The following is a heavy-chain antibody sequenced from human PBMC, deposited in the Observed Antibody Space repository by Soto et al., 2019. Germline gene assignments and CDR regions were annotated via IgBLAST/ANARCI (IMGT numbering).Heavy chain of an antibody. CDR3: ASRQGY. CDR1: GGSVSSVTYY. J-gene: IGHJ4*02. V-gene: IGHV4-61*01. CDR2: IYYSGST. Sequence: AEALCLSCTVSGGSVSSVTYYWSWIRQPPGKGLEWIGYIYYSGSTNYNPSLKSPVTISVETSKNQFSLKLSSVTAADTAVYYCASRQGYWGQGTLVTVSS.